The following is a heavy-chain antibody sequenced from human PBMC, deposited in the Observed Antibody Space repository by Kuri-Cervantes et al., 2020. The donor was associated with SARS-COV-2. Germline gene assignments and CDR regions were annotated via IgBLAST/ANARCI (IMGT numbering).Heavy chain of an antibody. CDR2: TTDDGTNK. J-gene: IGHJ4*02. Sequence: GESLKISCAASGFTFSSYAMHWVRQAPGKGLEWVAVTTDDGTNKYYADSVKGRFTISRDNAKNSLFLQMNSLRAEDTAIYFCARPSLNTGSYFPDWGQGTLVTVSS. CDR3: ARPSLNTGSYFPD. CDR1: GFTFSSYA. D-gene: IGHD1-26*01. V-gene: IGHV3-30*14.